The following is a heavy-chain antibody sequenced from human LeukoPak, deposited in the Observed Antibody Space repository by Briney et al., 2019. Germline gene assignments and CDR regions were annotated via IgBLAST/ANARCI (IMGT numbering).Heavy chain of an antibody. CDR2: INAYNDNT. Sequence: ASVKVSCKASVYTFNSAGISWVRQAPGQGLEWMGWINAYNDNTKYAEKLQGRVTMTTDTSTSTAYMELRSLRSDDTAVYYCARTTNSYYYYYIDVWGKGTTVTVSS. CDR1: VYTFNSAG. CDR3: ARTTNSYYYYYIDV. V-gene: IGHV1-18*01. J-gene: IGHJ6*03. D-gene: IGHD1-26*01.